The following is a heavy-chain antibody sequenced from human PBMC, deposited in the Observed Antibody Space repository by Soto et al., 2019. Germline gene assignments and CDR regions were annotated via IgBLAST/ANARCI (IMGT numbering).Heavy chain of an antibody. CDR3: ARGGKFHSEDLWEASYSHGLDV. CDR1: GGTFKKFA. V-gene: IGHV1-69*01. CDR2: TLPFLGSS. J-gene: IGHJ6*02. D-gene: IGHD1-26*01. Sequence: QVQLVQSGPEVKKPGSSVKVSCEASGGTFKKFAISWVRQAPGQGLEWMGGTLPFLGSSKYPQKFQGRVTIAADESATTTYMELTGLTSEDTAVYYSARGGKFHSEDLWEASYSHGLDVWGQGTTVTVSS.